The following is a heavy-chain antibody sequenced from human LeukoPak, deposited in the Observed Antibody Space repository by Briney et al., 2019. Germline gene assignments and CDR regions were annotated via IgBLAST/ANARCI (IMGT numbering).Heavy chain of an antibody. J-gene: IGHJ4*02. V-gene: IGHV3-9*01. Sequence: GGSLRLSCAASGFTFDDYAMHWVRQAPGKGLEWVSGISWDSGSIDYADSVKGRFTISRDNSKNTLYLQMNSLRAEDTAVYYCAKSSTYYYDSSGYPIDYWGQGTLVTVSS. CDR3: AKSSTYYYDSSGYPIDY. CDR1: GFTFDDYA. D-gene: IGHD3-22*01. CDR2: ISWDSGSI.